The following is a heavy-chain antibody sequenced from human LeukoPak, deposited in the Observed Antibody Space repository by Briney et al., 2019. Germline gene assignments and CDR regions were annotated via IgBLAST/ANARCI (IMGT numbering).Heavy chain of an antibody. D-gene: IGHD6-13*01. CDR2: IGTAGDT. CDR3: ARDAGNIAAADYYYYGMDV. J-gene: IGHJ6*02. CDR1: GFTFSSYD. V-gene: IGHV3-13*01. Sequence: GGSLGLSCAASGFTFSSYDMHWVRQATGEGLERVSAIGTAGDTYYPGSVKGRFTISRENAKNSLYLQMNSLRAEDTAVYYCARDAGNIAAADYYYYGMDVWGQGTTVTVSS.